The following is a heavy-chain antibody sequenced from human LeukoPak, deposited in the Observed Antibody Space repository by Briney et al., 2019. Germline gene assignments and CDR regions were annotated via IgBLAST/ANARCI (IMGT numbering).Heavy chain of an antibody. D-gene: IGHD2-15*01. J-gene: IGHJ5*02. V-gene: IGHV3-48*01. CDR2: ISSSSSSI. CDR3: ARDPFCTGGSCYRWFDP. Sequence: GGSLRLSCATSGFTFSHYGMHWVRQAPGQGLEWVSYISSSSSSIYYADSVKGRFTISRDNAKNSLYLQMNSLRVEDTAVYYCARDPFCTGGSCYRWFDPWGQGTLVTVSS. CDR1: GFTFSHYG.